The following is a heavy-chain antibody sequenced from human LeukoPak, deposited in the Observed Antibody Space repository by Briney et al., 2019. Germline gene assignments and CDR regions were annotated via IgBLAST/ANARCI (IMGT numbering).Heavy chain of an antibody. D-gene: IGHD2-15*01. CDR3: ASEVVVVVLPWQI. CDR2: ISSSSSYI. J-gene: IGHJ3*02. Sequence: GGSLRLSCAASGFTFSSYSMNWVRQAPGKGLEWVSSISSSSSYIYYADSVKGRFTISRDNAKNSLYLQMNSLRAEDTAVYYCASEVVVVVLPWQIWGQGTMVTVSS. V-gene: IGHV3-21*01. CDR1: GFTFSSYS.